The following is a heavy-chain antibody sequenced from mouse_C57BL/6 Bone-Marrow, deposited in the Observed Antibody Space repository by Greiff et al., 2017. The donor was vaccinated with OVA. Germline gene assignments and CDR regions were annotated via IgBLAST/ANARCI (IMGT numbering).Heavy chain of an antibody. Sequence: QVQLQQPGAELVKPGASVKLSCKASGYTFTSYWMHWVKQRPGRGLEWIGRIDPNSGGTKYNEKFKSKATLTVDKPSSTAYMQVSSLTSEDSAVYYCAREGVLLRSYFDYWGQGTTLTVSS. CDR1: GYTFTSYW. D-gene: IGHD1-1*01. CDR2: IDPNSGGT. CDR3: AREGVLLRSYFDY. J-gene: IGHJ2*01. V-gene: IGHV1-72*01.